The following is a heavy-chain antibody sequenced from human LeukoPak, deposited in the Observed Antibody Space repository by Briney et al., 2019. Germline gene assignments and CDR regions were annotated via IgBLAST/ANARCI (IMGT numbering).Heavy chain of an antibody. CDR1: GFTFSSYA. V-gene: IGHV4-59*01. J-gene: IGHJ4*02. D-gene: IGHD2-15*01. Sequence: PGGSLRLSCAASGFTFSSYAMSWVRQAPGKGLEWIGYIYYSGSTNYNPSLKSRVTISVDMSKNQFSLKLSSVTAAGTAVYYCATHPPKVCTGGSCTDYWGQGTLVTVSS. CDR2: IYYSGST. CDR3: ATHPPKVCTGGSCTDY.